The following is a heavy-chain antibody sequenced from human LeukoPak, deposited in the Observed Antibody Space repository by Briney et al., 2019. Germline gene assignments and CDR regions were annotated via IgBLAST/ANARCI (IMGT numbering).Heavy chain of an antibody. Sequence: GGSLRLSCAASGFTFDDYAMHWVRQAPGKGLEWVSGISWNSGSIGYADSVKGRFTISRDNAKNYLYLQMNSLRAEDTALYYCAKEGSSWYGAAFAFDIWGQGTMVTVSS. CDR2: ISWNSGSI. CDR3: AKEGSSWYGAAFAFDI. D-gene: IGHD6-13*01. V-gene: IGHV3-9*01. CDR1: GFTFDDYA. J-gene: IGHJ3*02.